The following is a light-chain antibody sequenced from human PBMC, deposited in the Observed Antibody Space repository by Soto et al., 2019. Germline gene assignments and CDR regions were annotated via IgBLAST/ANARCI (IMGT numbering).Light chain of an antibody. Sequence: QSVLTQPPSVSGAPGQRGTISCIGGSSNIGAGYNVHWYQQLPGTAPKLLISGDNNRPSGVPDGFSGSKSGTSASLAITGLQDEDEADYYCQSYDRSLSGSRVVFGGGTKLTVL. V-gene: IGLV1-40*01. CDR3: QSYDRSLSGSRVV. J-gene: IGLJ2*01. CDR1: SSNIGAGYN. CDR2: GDN.